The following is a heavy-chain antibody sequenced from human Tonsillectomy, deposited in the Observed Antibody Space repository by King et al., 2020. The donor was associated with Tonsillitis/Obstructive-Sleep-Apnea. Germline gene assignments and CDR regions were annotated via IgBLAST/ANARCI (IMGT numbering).Heavy chain of an antibody. CDR3: AGYSDHFDY. J-gene: IGHJ4*02. CDR1: GFTFSSYG. D-gene: IGHD4-17*01. V-gene: IGHV3-33*01. CDR2: IWYDGSNK. Sequence: VQLVESGGGVVQPGRSLRLSCAASGFTFSSYGMHWVRQAPGKGLEWVAVIWYDGSNKYYADSVKGRFTISRDNFKNTLYLQMNSLRAEDTAVYYCAGYSDHFDYWGQGPLVTVSS.